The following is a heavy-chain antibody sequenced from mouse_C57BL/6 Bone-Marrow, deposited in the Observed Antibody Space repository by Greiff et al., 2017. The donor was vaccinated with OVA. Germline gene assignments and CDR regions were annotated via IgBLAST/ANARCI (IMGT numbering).Heavy chain of an antibody. V-gene: IGHV2-9-1*01. CDR3: ARKEYLYYAIDY. D-gene: IGHD5-1*01. J-gene: IGHJ4*01. CDR2: IWTGGGT. Sequence: VMLVESGPGLVAPPQSLSITCTVPGFSLTSYAISWVRHPPGKGLEWLGVIWTGGGTNYNSALKYRLSISKDNSKSQVFLKMNSLQTDDTARYYCARKEYLYYAIDYWGQRTTVTVS. CDR1: GFSLTSYA.